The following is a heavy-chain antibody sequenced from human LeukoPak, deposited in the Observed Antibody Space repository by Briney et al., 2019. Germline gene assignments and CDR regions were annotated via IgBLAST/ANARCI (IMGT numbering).Heavy chain of an antibody. CDR2: INNSGSV. V-gene: IGHV3-9*01. CDR1: GFTLGDYA. Sequence: GRSLRLSCAASGFTLGDYAMHWVRQAPGKGLEWVSGINNSGSVGYADFVKGRFTISRDKARNSLYLQMNSLRVEDTALYYCAKDFWEGRYGMDVWGQGTTVTVSS. CDR3: AKDFWEGRYGMDV. J-gene: IGHJ6*02. D-gene: IGHD3-10*01.